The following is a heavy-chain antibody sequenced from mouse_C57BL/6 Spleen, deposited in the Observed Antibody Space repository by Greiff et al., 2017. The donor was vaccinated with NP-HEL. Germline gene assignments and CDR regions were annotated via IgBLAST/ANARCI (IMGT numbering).Heavy chain of an antibody. V-gene: IGHV10-3*01. Sequence: EAGGGLVQPKGSLKLSCAASGFTFNTYAMHWVRQAPGKGLEWVARIRSKSSNYATYYADSVKDRFTISRDDSQSMLYLQMNNLKTEDTAMYYCVRDGSFHGSSWFAYWGQGTLVTVSA. D-gene: IGHD1-1*01. CDR3: VRDGSFHGSSWFAY. CDR1: GFTFNTYA. J-gene: IGHJ3*01. CDR2: IRSKSSNYAT.